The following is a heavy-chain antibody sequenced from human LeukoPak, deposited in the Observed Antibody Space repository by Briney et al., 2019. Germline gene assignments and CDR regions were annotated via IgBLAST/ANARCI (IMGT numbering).Heavy chain of an antibody. Sequence: GASVKVSCKASGYTFTSYGISWVRQAPGQGLEWMGWISAYNGNTNYAQKFQGRVTITADKSTSTAYMELSSLRSEDTAVYYCAREGRDRGVIVAFDIWGQGTMVTVSS. CDR1: GYTFTSYG. CDR3: AREGRDRGVIVAFDI. J-gene: IGHJ3*02. CDR2: ISAYNGNT. V-gene: IGHV1-18*01. D-gene: IGHD3-10*01.